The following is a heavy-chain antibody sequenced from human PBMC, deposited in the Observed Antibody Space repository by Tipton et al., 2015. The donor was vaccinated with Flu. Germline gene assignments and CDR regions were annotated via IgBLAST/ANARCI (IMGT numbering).Heavy chain of an antibody. CDR2: IYHTGSA. Sequence: LVKPTQTLPLNCIVSEYSISSGYYWGWIRQPPGKGLEWIGSIYHTGSAFYNPSLRSRVTISVDTSKNHFSLSLTSVTAADTAVYYCAQIPSGFNTVGLGRFDYWGQGILVTVSS. D-gene: IGHD6-25*01. CDR1: EYSISSGYY. CDR3: AQIPSGFNTVGLGRFDY. J-gene: IGHJ4*02. V-gene: IGHV4-38-2*02.